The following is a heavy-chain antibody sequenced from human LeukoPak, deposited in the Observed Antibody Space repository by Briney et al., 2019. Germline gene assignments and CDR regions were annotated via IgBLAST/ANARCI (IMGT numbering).Heavy chain of an antibody. V-gene: IGHV3-33*01. J-gene: IGHJ4*02. CDR1: GFTFSSYG. Sequence: GGSLRLSCAASGFTFSSYGMHWVRQAPGKGLEWVAVIWYDGSNKYYADSVKGRFTISRDNSKNTLYLQMNSLRAEDTAVYYCARAWTLEVTPFGSYYDSGTLDYWGQGTLVTVSS. D-gene: IGHD3-22*01. CDR2: IWYDGSNK. CDR3: ARAWTLEVTPFGSYYDSGTLDY.